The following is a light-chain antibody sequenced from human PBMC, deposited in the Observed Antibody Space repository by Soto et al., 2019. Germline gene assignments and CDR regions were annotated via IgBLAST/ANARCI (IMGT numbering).Light chain of an antibody. CDR2: GIS. V-gene: IGKV3-20*01. J-gene: IGKJ2*01. CDR1: QSVSTSS. Sequence: EIVLTQSPGTLSVSPGERVTLSCRASQSVSTSSLAWYQHKPGQAPRLLIFGISTRATGIPDRFRCSGSGTDFTLTITRLEPEDFAVYYCQHYGSSRYTFGQGTKVDIK. CDR3: QHYGSSRYT.